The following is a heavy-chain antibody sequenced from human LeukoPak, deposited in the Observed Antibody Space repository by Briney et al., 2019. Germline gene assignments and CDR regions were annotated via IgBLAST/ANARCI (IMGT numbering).Heavy chain of an antibody. CDR3: ARGRKGLGVYSSSWYGDY. J-gene: IGHJ4*02. V-gene: IGHV4-34*01. D-gene: IGHD6-13*01. Sequence: SETLSLTCAVYGGSFSGYYWSWIRQPPGKGLEGIGEINHSGRTNYNPSLTSRVTISVDTSNTHFSLQLSSVTAADTAVYYCARGRKGLGVYSSSWYGDYWGQGTLVTVSS. CDR2: INHSGRT. CDR1: GGSFSGYY.